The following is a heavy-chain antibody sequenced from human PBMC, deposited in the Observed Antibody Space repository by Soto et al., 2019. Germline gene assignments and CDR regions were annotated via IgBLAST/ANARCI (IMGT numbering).Heavy chain of an antibody. CDR2: ISYDGSNK. J-gene: IGHJ6*02. CDR3: AKDPNSYGYYYYGMDV. V-gene: IGHV3-30*18. D-gene: IGHD5-18*01. CDR1: GFTFSSYG. Sequence: PGGSLRLSCAASGFTFSSYGMHWVRQAPGKGLEWVAVISYDGSNKYYVDSVKGRFTISRDNSKNTLYLQMNSLRAEDTAVYYCAKDPNSYGYYYYGMDVWGQGTTVTVSS.